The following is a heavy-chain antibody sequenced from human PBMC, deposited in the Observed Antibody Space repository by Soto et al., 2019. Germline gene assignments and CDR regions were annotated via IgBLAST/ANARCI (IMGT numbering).Heavy chain of an antibody. Sequence: QLQLQESGPGLVKPSETLSLTCTVSGGSISSSSYYWGWIRQPPGKGLEWIGSIYYSGSTYYNPSLKSRVTISVDTSKNQFSLKLSSVTAADTAVYYCARLTVTTNFDYWGPGTLVTVSS. CDR1: GGSISSSSYY. CDR3: ARLTVTTNFDY. V-gene: IGHV4-39*01. J-gene: IGHJ4*02. D-gene: IGHD4-17*01. CDR2: IYYSGST.